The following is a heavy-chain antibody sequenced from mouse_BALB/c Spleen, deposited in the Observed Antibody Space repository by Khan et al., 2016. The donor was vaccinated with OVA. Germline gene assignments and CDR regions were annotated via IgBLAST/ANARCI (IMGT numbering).Heavy chain of an antibody. CDR2: IDPPNDDS. Sequence: VHVKQSGAELVKPGASVKLSCSASGFNIKDTYIHWMKQRPEQGLEWIGRIDPPNDDSKYGTKFQVKATLTADTSSNTASIQLSRLTSADSAGYDVSTLYSNPFACWGQGTLVSVSA. V-gene: IGHV14-3*02. CDR3: STLYSNPFAC. CDR1: GFNIKDTY. J-gene: IGHJ3*01. D-gene: IGHD2-5*01.